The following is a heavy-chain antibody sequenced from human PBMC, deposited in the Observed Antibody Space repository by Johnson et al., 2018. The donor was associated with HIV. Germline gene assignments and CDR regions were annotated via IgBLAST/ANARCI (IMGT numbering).Heavy chain of an antibody. CDR2: IRNKPSSYST. CDR3: TRDRDGVGVS. CDR1: GFTFRNYG. J-gene: IGHJ3*01. D-gene: IGHD3-10*01. V-gene: IGHV3-72*01. Sequence: VQLVESGGGVVQPGRSLRLSCVASGFTFRNYGMHWVRQAPGKGLEWVGRIRNKPSSYSTEYAASVKGRFTVSRDDSKNSVYLQMSSLKTEDTAVYYCTRDRDGVGVSWGQGTMVTVSS.